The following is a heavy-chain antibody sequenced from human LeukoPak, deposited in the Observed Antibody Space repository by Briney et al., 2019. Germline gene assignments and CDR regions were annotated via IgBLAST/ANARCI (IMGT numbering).Heavy chain of an antibody. V-gene: IGHV4-59*03. CDR2: IYYSGNT. CDR3: AIFTDYYFDY. J-gene: IGHJ4*02. D-gene: IGHD2-21*02. CDR1: DGSISSYD. Sequence: SETLSLTCTVADGSISSYDWSWIRQPAGKGMEWIGYIYYSGNTNSNPSLKSRVTISVETSKSQFSLKLSSVTAADTAVYYCAIFTDYYFDYWGQGTLVTVSS.